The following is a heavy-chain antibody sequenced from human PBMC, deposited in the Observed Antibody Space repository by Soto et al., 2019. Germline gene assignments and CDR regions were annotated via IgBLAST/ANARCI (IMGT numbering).Heavy chain of an antibody. D-gene: IGHD6-13*01. CDR1: VFTFSSHA. Sequence: GWSLRLSCASYVFTFSSHAMSWVRQAPGKGLEWVSAISGSGGSTYYADSVKGRFTISRDNSKNTLYLQMNSLRAEDTAVYYCAKATAAAGTSSWFDPWGQGTLVTVSS. J-gene: IGHJ5*02. CDR2: ISGSGGST. V-gene: IGHV3-23*01. CDR3: AKATAAAGTSSWFDP.